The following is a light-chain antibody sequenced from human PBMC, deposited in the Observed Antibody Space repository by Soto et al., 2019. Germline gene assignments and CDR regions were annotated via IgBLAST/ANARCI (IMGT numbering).Light chain of an antibody. CDR3: QQRSNWPVT. CDR2: DAS. Sequence: EIVLTQSPATLSLSPGERATLSCRASQSVSTYLAWYQQKPGQAPSLLIYDASNRAAGIPARFSGSGSGTDFTLIISSLEPEHFAVYYCQQRSNWPVTFGPGTKVDIK. CDR1: QSVSTY. J-gene: IGKJ3*01. V-gene: IGKV3-11*01.